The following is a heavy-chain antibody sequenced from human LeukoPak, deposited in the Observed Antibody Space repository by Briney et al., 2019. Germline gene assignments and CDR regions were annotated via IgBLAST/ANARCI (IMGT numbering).Heavy chain of an antibody. Sequence: SETLSLTCTVSGGSISSYYWSWIRQPPGKGLEWIGYIYYSGSTSYNPSLKSRVTISVGTSKNQFSLKLSSVTAADTAVYYCARVLTGAPDTFDIWGQGTMVTVSS. CDR3: ARVLTGAPDTFDI. J-gene: IGHJ3*02. CDR1: GGSISSYY. CDR2: IYYSGST. D-gene: IGHD7-27*01. V-gene: IGHV4-59*01.